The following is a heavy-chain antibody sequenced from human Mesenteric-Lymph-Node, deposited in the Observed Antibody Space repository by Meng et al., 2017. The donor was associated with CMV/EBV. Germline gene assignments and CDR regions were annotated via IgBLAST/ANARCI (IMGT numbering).Heavy chain of an antibody. V-gene: IGHV4-4*02. J-gene: IGHJ4*02. CDR1: GGSIRSSYR. D-gene: IGHD3-10*01. CDR2: VTHSGTT. CDR3: ASHYYGSGSYYRYFDY. Sequence: SGGSIRSSYRWNWIRQPPWKGLEWIGEVTHSGTTNYNPSLKSRVIISLDTSKNQFSLNLRSVTAADTAVYYCASHYYGSGSYYRYFDYWGQGTLVTVSS.